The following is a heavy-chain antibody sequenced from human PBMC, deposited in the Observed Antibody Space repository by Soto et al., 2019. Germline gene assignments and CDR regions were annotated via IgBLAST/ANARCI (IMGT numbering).Heavy chain of an antibody. V-gene: IGHV4-4*07. CDR2: IYSGGST. CDR1: GGSISQYY. Sequence: QVQLQESGPGLVKPSETLSLSCGVSGGSISQYYWSWIRQPAGKGLEWIGRIYSGGSTNYNPSLESRVTMSVDTSKSKLSLKLSSVTAADTAVYYCASGPGGFGDFSLDYLGQGTLVTVSS. D-gene: IGHD3-10*01. J-gene: IGHJ4*02. CDR3: ASGPGGFGDFSLDY.